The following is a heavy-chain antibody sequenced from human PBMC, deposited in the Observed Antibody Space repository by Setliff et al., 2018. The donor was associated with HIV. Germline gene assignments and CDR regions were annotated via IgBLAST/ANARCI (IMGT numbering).Heavy chain of an antibody. CDR3: ARGNIDYWTGYYSRSGYFYYMDV. CDR2: FYYRGTT. D-gene: IGHD3-3*01. Sequence: LSLTCTVTGGSISGNYYWTWIRQHPGKGLEWIGYFYYRGTTYYTPSLKSRVTISVDLSKNQFSLKLTSVTAADTAVYYCARGNIDYWTGYYSRSGYFYYMDVWGRGTTVTVSS. V-gene: IGHV4-31*03. CDR1: GGSISGNYY. J-gene: IGHJ6*03.